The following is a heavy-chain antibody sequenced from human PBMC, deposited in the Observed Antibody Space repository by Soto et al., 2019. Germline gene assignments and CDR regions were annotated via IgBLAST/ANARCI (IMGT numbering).Heavy chain of an antibody. Sequence: SETLSLTCAVSGGSISSGGYSWSWIRQPPGKGLEWIGYIYHSGSTYYNPSLKSRVTISVDRSKNQFSLKLSSVTAADTAVYYCASSTTVTTGGWFDPWGQGTLVTVSS. CDR2: IYHSGST. D-gene: IGHD4-17*01. CDR3: ASSTTVTTGGWFDP. CDR1: GGSISSGGYS. V-gene: IGHV4-30-2*01. J-gene: IGHJ5*02.